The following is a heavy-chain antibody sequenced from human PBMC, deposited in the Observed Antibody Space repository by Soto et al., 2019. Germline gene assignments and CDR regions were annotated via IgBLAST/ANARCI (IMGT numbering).Heavy chain of an antibody. V-gene: IGHV3-21*01. D-gene: IGHD3-3*01. CDR1: VFTFSSYS. J-gene: IGHJ6*02. Sequence: GALRRSCAASVFTFSSYSMNWVRQAPGKGLEWVSSISRMSIYIYYADAVKGRFTISRENAKNSLYLQMNSLRAEDTDVYYCARSRLITIFGVFIIGHYGMDVWGQGTTVTVSS. CDR2: ISRMSIYI. CDR3: ARSRLITIFGVFIIGHYGMDV.